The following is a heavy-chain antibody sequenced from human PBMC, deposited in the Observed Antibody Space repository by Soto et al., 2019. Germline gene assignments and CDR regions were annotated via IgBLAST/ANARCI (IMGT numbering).Heavy chain of an antibody. V-gene: IGHV4-34*01. D-gene: IGHD3-16*01. J-gene: IGHJ3*02. CDR3: ARGHGGWLHRDAFDI. CDR2: INHSGST. Sequence: QVQLQQWGAGLLKPSETLSLTCAVYGGSFSGYYWSWIRQPPGKGLEWIGEINHSGSTNYNPSLKSRVTISVDTSKNQFSLKLSSVTAADTAVYYCARGHGGWLHRDAFDIWGQGTMVTVSS. CDR1: GGSFSGYY.